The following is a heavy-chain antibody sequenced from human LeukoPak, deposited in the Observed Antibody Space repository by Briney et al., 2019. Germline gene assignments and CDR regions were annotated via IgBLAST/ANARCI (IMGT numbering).Heavy chain of an antibody. D-gene: IGHD3-22*01. CDR3: AREMPPYYYDSLPPPGPSPYDY. Sequence: NPGGSLRLSCAASGFTFSDYYMSWIRQAPGKGLEWVSYISSSGSTIYYADSVKGRFTISRDNAKNSLYLQMNSLRAEDTAVYYCAREMPPYYYDSLPPPGPSPYDYWGQGTLVTVSS. J-gene: IGHJ4*02. CDR1: GFTFSDYY. V-gene: IGHV3-11*04. CDR2: ISSSGSTI.